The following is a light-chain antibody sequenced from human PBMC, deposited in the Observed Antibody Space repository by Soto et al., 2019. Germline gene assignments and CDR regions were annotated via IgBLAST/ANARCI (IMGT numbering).Light chain of an antibody. J-gene: IGKJ5*01. CDR3: QQYSHLIT. V-gene: IGKV1-33*01. Sequence: DSQMIQSASFLSASVGDRVTITCQASQDISNYLNWYQQKLGKAPKLLIYDASNLETGVPSRFSGSGSGTDFTFTISSLQPEDIATYYCQQYSHLITFGQGTRLEIK. CDR1: QDISNY. CDR2: DAS.